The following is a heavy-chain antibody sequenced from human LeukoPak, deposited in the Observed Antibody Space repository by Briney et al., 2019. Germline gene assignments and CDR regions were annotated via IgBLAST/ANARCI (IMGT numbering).Heavy chain of an antibody. CDR3: ARRVRAGDLDWFDP. CDR1: GGSFSGYF. D-gene: IGHD3-16*01. CDR2: INHSGST. J-gene: IGHJ5*02. Sequence: SETLSLTCAVYGGSFSGYFWSWIRQPPGKGLEWIGEINHSGSTNYTPSLRSRVTMSADTSKNQFSLKLSSVTAADTALYYCARRVRAGDLDWFDPWGQGTLVTVSS. V-gene: IGHV4-34*01.